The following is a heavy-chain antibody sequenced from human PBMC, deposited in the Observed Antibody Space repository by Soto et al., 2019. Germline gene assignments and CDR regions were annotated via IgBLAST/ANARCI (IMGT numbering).Heavy chain of an antibody. Sequence: EVQLLESGGGLVQPGGSLRLSCAASGFTFSSYAMNWVRQAPGKGLEWVSVISGSGGSTYYADSVKGRFTISRDNSKNRLYVEMNSLRAEDTAVYYCASRSSGWYFEYWGQGTLVTVSS. D-gene: IGHD6-19*01. V-gene: IGHV3-23*01. CDR1: GFTFSSYA. J-gene: IGHJ4*02. CDR3: ASRSSGWYFEY. CDR2: ISGSGGST.